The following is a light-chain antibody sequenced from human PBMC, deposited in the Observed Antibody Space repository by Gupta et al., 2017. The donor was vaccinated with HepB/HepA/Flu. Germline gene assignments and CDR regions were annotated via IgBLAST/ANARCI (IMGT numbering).Light chain of an antibody. CDR2: AAS. J-gene: IGKJ4*01. Sequence: DIQMTQSPSSLSASIGDRVTITCRASQTISSYLNCYQQKPGKAPKLLIYAASSLQSGVPSRFSGSGSGTKFTLTISSLKPEDFATYYCQQSYRFPFTCGGGTKVEIK. V-gene: IGKV1-39*01. CDR3: QQSYRFPFT. CDR1: QTISSY.